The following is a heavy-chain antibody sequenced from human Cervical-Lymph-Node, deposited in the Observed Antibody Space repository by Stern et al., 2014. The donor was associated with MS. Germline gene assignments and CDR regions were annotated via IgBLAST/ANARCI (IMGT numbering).Heavy chain of an antibody. CDR1: GGSVSSTNW. V-gene: IGHV4-4*02. Sequence: QVQLQESGPGLVKPSGTLSLTCAVSGGSVSSTNWWSWVRQSPGKGLEWIGNIYPSGASNYRPSLRSRVSISLDNSKKHLSLHLTSVTAADTAVYYCARERQQYCNSEGCSYWYFDLWGRGTLVTVSS. J-gene: IGHJ2*01. D-gene: IGHD2/OR15-2a*01. CDR3: ARERQQYCNSEGCSYWYFDL. CDR2: IYPSGAS.